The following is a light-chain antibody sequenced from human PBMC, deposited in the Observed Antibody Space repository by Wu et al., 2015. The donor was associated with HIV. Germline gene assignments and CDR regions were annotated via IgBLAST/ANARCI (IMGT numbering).Light chain of an antibody. Sequence: DIQMTQSPSSLSASVGDRVTITCRASQSISTYLNWYQQQPGKAPKILIYAASSLQSGVPSRFSGSGSGTDFTLTISSLQPEDSATYYCQQIYSSPKTFGQGTKVEIK. CDR3: QQIYSSPKT. J-gene: IGKJ1*01. V-gene: IGKV1-39*01. CDR2: AAS. CDR1: QSISTY.